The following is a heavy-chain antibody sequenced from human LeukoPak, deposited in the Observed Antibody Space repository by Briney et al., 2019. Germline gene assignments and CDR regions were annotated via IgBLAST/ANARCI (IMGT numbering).Heavy chain of an antibody. CDR2: ISASGSDT. D-gene: IGHD7-27*01. CDR1: GFTFSDQA. Sequence: PGGSLRLSCAASGFTFSDQAMSWVRQAPGQGLEWVSVISASGSDTYYADSVKGRFTISRDSSKNTLYLQMNSLGAEDTAVYYCASRPKLGGVMGPFDYWGQGTLVTVSS. CDR3: ASRPKLGGVMGPFDY. V-gene: IGHV3-23*01. J-gene: IGHJ4*02.